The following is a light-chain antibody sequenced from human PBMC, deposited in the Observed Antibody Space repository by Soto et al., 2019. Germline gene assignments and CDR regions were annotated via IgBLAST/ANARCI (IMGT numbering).Light chain of an antibody. CDR3: QQYNNWAWT. CDR1: QSVNSN. CDR2: GAS. J-gene: IGKJ1*01. V-gene: IGKV3-15*01. Sequence: IVMTQSPATPSVSPGERATLSCRASQSVNSNLAWYQQKPGQAPRLLIYGASTRATGIPARLSGSGSGTEFTLTISSLQSEDFAVYYCQQYNNWAWTFGQGTKVEIK.